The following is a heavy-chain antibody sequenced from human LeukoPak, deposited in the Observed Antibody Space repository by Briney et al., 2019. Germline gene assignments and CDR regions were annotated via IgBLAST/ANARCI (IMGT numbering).Heavy chain of an antibody. V-gene: IGHV3-30*02. CDR2: IRYDGSTM. J-gene: IGHJ4*02. Sequence: PGGSLRLSCAASGFTFSTSGMHWFRQAPGKGPEWVAYIRYDGSTMYYSDSVKGRFTISRDNSKNTLYLQMNSLRAEDTAVYYCAKDTPIVVVPAAIKGPSDYWGQGTLVTVSS. CDR1: GFTFSTSG. CDR3: AKDTPIVVVPAAIKGPSDY. D-gene: IGHD2-2*02.